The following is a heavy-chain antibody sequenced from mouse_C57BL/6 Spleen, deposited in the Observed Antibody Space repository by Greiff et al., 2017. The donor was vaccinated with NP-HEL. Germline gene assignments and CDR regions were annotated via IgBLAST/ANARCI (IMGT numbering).Heavy chain of an antibody. V-gene: IGHV1-42*01. Sequence: EVQLQQSGPELVKPGASVKISCKASGYSFTGYYMNWVKQSPEKSLEWIGEINPSTGGTTYNQKFKAKATLTVDKSSSTAYMQLKSLTSEDSAVYYCARFTITTVVATDWYFDVWGTGTTVTVSS. CDR3: ARFTITTVVATDWYFDV. D-gene: IGHD1-1*01. J-gene: IGHJ1*03. CDR2: INPSTGGT. CDR1: GYSFTGYY.